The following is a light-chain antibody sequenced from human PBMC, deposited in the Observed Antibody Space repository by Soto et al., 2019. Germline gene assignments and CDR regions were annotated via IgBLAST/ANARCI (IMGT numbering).Light chain of an antibody. CDR3: CSYASSYTLV. V-gene: IGLV2-23*02. J-gene: IGLJ3*02. CDR1: SSDVGGHNL. Sequence: QSVLTQPASVSGSPGQSITISCTGTSSDVGGHNLVSWYQQYPGIAPRLMIYEVNKQPSGISNRFSGSKSGNTASLTISGLQAEDEADYFCCSYASSYTLVFGGGTKLTVL. CDR2: EVN.